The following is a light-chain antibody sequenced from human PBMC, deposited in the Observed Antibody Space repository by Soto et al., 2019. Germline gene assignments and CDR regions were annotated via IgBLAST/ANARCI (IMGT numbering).Light chain of an antibody. J-gene: IGKJ1*01. CDR2: KAS. CDR1: QTISSW. Sequence: DIQMTQSPSTLSGSVGDRVTITSRASQTISSWLAWYQQKPGKAPKLLIYKASTLKSGVPSRFSGSGSGTEFTLTISSLQPDDFATYYCQRYDSFRTFGQGTKVDIK. CDR3: QRYDSFRT. V-gene: IGKV1-5*03.